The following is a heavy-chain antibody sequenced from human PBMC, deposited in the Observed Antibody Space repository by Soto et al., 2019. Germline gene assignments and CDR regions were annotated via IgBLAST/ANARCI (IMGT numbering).Heavy chain of an antibody. V-gene: IGHV3-48*01. D-gene: IGHD5-12*01. CDR3: ARDPGSRYSGYDYFAGDAFDI. Sequence: PGGSLRLSCAASGFTFSSYSMNWVRQAPGKGLEWVSYISSSSSTIYYADSVKGRFTISRDNAKNSLYLQMNSLRAEDTAVYYCARDPGSRYSGYDYFAGDAFDIWGQGTMVTVSS. CDR2: ISSSSSTI. J-gene: IGHJ3*02. CDR1: GFTFSSYS.